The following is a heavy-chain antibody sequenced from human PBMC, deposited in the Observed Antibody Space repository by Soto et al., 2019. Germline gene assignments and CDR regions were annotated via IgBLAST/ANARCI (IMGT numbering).Heavy chain of an antibody. J-gene: IGHJ6*02. CDR3: ARVSGSYYYGMDF. V-gene: IGHV4-4*02. CDR2: IYHSGST. Sequence: QVRLQESGPGLVKPSGTLALTCAVSGDSISSSYWWSWVRQPPGKGLEWIGEIYHSGSTNYNPSLKRRVTISVDKSKNQFSLKLSSVTAADTAVYYCARVSGSYYYGMDFWGQGTTVTVSS. CDR1: GDSISSSYW. D-gene: IGHD3-10*01.